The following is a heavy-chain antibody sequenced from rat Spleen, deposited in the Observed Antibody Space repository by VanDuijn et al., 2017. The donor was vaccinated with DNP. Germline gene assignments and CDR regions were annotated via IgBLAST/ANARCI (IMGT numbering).Heavy chain of an antibody. CDR2: ITSSGGST. Sequence: EVQLVESGGDLVQPGRSLKLSCVASGFTFNKYWMTWIRQVPGKGLEWVAAITSSGGSTYYPDSVKGRFTISRDNAKNTLYLQMNSLRSEDTATYYCTRHRLYNNLFDYWGQGVMVTVSS. CDR1: GFTFNKYW. J-gene: IGHJ2*01. V-gene: IGHV5-31*01. D-gene: IGHD1-10*01. CDR3: TRHRLYNNLFDY.